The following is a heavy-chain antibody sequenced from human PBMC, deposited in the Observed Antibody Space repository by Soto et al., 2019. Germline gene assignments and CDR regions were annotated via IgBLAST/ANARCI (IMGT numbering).Heavy chain of an antibody. J-gene: IGHJ6*02. CDR1: GFTFSSSG. Sequence: GGSLRLSCAVSGFTFSSSGMSWVRQAPGKGLEWASAISASGGTTYYADSVKGRFTISRDNSKNTLYLQMNSLRAEDTAVYYCAKRYYYDGGGPYGMDVWGQGTTVTAP. D-gene: IGHD3-22*01. CDR3: AKRYYYDGGGPYGMDV. V-gene: IGHV3-23*01. CDR2: ISASGGTT.